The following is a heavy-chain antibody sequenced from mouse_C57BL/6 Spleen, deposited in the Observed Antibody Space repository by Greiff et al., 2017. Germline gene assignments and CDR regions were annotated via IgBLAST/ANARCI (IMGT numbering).Heavy chain of an antibody. CDR1: GYTSTDDN. V-gene: IGHV1-18*01. CDR3: ARLIYYDYNEAMDY. CDR2: INPNNGHT. D-gene: IGHD2-4*01. J-gene: IGHJ4*01. Sequence: EVQLQQSGPELVKPGASVKIPCKASGYTSTDDNLDRVKQIHEKSLEWSGDINPNNGHTNYNQTFKRKATLTVDKSSSTAYMALRSLPSEDTAVYYWARLIYYDYNEAMDYWGQGTSVTVSS.